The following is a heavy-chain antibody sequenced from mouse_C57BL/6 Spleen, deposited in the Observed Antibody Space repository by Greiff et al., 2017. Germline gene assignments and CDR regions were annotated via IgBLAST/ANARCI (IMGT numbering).Heavy chain of an antibody. CDR2: IYPGDGDT. CDR1: GYAFSSSW. Sequence: QVQLKQSGPELVKPGASVKISCKASGYAFSSSWMNWVKQRPGKGLEWIGRIYPGDGDTNFNGKFKGKATLTADKSSSTAYMQLSSLTSEDSAVYFCAREEFGSSYWYFDVWGTGTTVTVSS. J-gene: IGHJ1*03. CDR3: AREEFGSSYWYFDV. D-gene: IGHD1-1*01. V-gene: IGHV1-82*01.